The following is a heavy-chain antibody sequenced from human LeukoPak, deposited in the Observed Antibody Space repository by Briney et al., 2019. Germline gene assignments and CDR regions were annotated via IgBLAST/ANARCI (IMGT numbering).Heavy chain of an antibody. V-gene: IGHV3-48*02. CDR2: ISYSSSAI. D-gene: IGHD3-22*01. Sequence: GGSLRLSCAASGFTFSTYSMNWVRQAPGKGLQWVSDISYSSSAIYYADSVKGRFTISRDNAKNSLYLRMNSLRDEDTAVYYCARDSYGSSGYYYVSDYWGQGTLVTVSS. CDR3: ARDSYGSSGYYYVSDY. CDR1: GFTFSTYS. J-gene: IGHJ4*02.